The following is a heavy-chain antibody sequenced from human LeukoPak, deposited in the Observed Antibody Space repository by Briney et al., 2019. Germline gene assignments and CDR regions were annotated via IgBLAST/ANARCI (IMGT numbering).Heavy chain of an antibody. CDR3: AVWYVDY. J-gene: IGHJ4*02. Sequence: GGSLRLSCAASGFTFSSYWMTWVRQAPGKGLGWVADIKGDGSETSYVDSVKGRFTISRDNAENSLYLQMNSLRAEDTALYYCAVWYVDYWGQGTLVTVSS. V-gene: IGHV3-7*01. CDR2: IKGDGSET. CDR1: GFTFSSYW.